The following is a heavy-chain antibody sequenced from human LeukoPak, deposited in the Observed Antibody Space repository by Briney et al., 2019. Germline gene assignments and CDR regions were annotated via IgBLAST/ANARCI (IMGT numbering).Heavy chain of an antibody. CDR2: IRYDGGNK. V-gene: IGHV3-30*02. CDR1: GFTFSSYG. Sequence: PGGSLRLSCAASGFTFSSYGMHWVRQAPGKGLEWVAFIRYDGGNKYYADSVKGRFTISRDNSKNTLYLQLNSLRGEDTAVYYCARKMDSYFDYWGLGTLVTVSS. D-gene: IGHD2-2*03. CDR3: ARKMDSYFDY. J-gene: IGHJ4*02.